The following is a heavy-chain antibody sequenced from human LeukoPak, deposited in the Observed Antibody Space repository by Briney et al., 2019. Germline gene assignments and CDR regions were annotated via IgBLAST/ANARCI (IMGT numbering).Heavy chain of an antibody. J-gene: IGHJ4*02. Sequence: GGSPRLSCAASGFTVSSNYMSWVRQAPGKGLEWVSVIYSGGSTYYADSVKGRFTISRDNSKNTLYLQMNSLRAEDTAVYYCARGRSSGYYDPGYFDYWGQGTLVTVSS. CDR3: ARGRSSGYYDPGYFDY. D-gene: IGHD3-22*01. CDR2: IYSGGST. CDR1: GFTVSSNY. V-gene: IGHV3-66*01.